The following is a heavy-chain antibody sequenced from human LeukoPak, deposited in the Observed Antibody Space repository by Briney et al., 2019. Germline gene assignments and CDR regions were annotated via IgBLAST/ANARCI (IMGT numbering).Heavy chain of an antibody. Sequence: RGSLRLSCAPPGFTFSSYSMNWVRQAPGKGLEWVSSISSSIYIYYSDSVKGRFTISRDNSKNSLYLQMNSLRAEDTAVYYCARDRQFYGSGSSPLYYYGMDVWGQGTTVTVS. D-gene: IGHD3-10*01. CDR1: GFTFSSYS. CDR2: ISSSIYI. CDR3: ARDRQFYGSGSSPLYYYGMDV. V-gene: IGHV3-21*01. J-gene: IGHJ6*02.